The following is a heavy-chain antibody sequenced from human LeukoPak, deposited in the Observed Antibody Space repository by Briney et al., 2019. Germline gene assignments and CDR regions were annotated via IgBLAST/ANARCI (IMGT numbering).Heavy chain of an antibody. J-gene: IGHJ4*02. Sequence: GGSLRLSCTVSGFTVSSNSMSWVRQAPGKGLEWVSFIYSGTIHYADSVKGRFTISRDTSKNTLYLQMNSLRAEDTAVYYCARLREIPVFGVVTKSTSYFDYWGQGTLVTVSS. CDR2: IYSGTI. CDR3: ARLREIPVFGVVTKSTSYFDY. D-gene: IGHD3-3*01. CDR1: GFTVSSNS. V-gene: IGHV3-53*01.